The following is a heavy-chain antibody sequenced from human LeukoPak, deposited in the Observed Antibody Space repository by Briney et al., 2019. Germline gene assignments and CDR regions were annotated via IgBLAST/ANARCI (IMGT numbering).Heavy chain of an antibody. CDR1: GASIRGYY. D-gene: IGHD3-22*01. J-gene: IGHJ4*02. Sequence: SETLSLTCTVSGASIRGYYWSWIRQPPGKGLQWIGNIYYSGSTNYIPSLKSRVTISADTSKNQFSLKLSSVTAADTAVYYCARDISDSSGYYRHFDYWGQGTLVTVSS. CDR2: IYYSGST. CDR3: ARDISDSSGYYRHFDY. V-gene: IGHV4-59*01.